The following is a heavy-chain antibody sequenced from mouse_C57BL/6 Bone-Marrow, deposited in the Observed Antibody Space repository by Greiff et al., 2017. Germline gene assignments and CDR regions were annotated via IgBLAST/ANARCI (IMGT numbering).Heavy chain of an antibody. CDR2: ITHSGET. V-gene: IGHV12-3*01. CDR3: AGDWGTGY. D-gene: IGHD3-3*01. J-gene: IGHJ2*01. CDR1: GFPITSCYY. Sequence: VQVVESGPGLVKPSPSLFLTCSITGFPITSCYYWIWIRQSPGEPLEWMGYITHSGETFYNQSLQSPITITRDTSKNPSFLQLNSLTTEDTAMYYCAGDWGTGYWGQGTTLTVSS.